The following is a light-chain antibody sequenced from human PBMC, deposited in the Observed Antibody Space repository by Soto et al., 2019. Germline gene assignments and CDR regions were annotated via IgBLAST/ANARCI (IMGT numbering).Light chain of an antibody. CDR3: CSYTISATLV. J-gene: IGLJ3*02. CDR1: TNDIGGYNY. V-gene: IGLV2-14*01. CDR2: EVR. Sequence: LTQPASVSGSPGQSITISCSGTTNDIGGYNYVSWYQHHPGKVPKVIIYEVRNRPSGVSNRFSGSKSGNTASLTISGLQAEDEADYYCCSYTISATLVFGGGTKVTVL.